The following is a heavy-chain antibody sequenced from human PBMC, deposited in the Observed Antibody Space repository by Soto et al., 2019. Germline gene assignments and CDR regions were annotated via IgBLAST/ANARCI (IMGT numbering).Heavy chain of an antibody. Sequence: QVQLVQSGAEVKKPGSSVKVSCKASGGTFSNHAINWVRQAPGQGLEWMGRITPIFTTTDYAQRFQGRVTITADESTITAYMELSSLKHDDTAVYYCAREVAADGTFREDVFDIWGQGTMVTVSS. V-gene: IGHV1-69*12. CDR1: GGTFSNHA. D-gene: IGHD6-13*01. CDR2: ITPIFTTT. CDR3: AREVAADGTFREDVFDI. J-gene: IGHJ3*02.